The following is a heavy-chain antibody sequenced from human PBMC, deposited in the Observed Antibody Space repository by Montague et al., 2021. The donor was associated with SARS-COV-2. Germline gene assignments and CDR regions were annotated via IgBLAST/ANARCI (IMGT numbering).Heavy chain of an antibody. CDR2: IKSRSERGTT. CDR3: VTDEGTGHGYQYGIDV. Sequence: SLSLSFSASGLRFTAAWMSWVRQAPGKGLEWVARIKSRSERGTTNYAASVKGRFTISRDDSIRKVFLQMDSLTSEDSGVYYCVTDEGTGHGYQYGIDVWGQGTTVTVSS. J-gene: IGHJ6*02. D-gene: IGHD3-10*01. V-gene: IGHV3-15*01. CDR1: GLRFTAAW.